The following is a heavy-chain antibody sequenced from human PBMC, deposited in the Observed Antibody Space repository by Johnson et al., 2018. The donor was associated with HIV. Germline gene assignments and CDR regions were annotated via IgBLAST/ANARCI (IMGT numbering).Heavy chain of an antibody. CDR2: IFSVGNT. CDR1: GITVSSNY. D-gene: IGHD3-22*01. V-gene: IGHV3-66*01. J-gene: IGHJ3*02. CDR3: ARVSSGGAFDI. Sequence: VQLVESGGGLVQPGGSLRLSCAASGITVSSNYMNWVRQAPGKGLEWVSLIFSVGNTYYADSVKGRFTISRENAKNSLYLQMNSLRAGDTAVYYCARVSSGGAFDIWGQGTMVTVSS.